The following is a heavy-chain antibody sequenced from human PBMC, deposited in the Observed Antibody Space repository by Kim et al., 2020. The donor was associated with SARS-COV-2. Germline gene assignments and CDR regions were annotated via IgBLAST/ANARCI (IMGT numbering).Heavy chain of an antibody. CDR2: ISAYNGNT. V-gene: IGHV1-18*04. D-gene: IGHD1-26*01. Sequence: ASVKVSCKASGYTFTSYGISWVRQAPGQGLEWMGWISAYNGNTNYAQKLQGRVTMTTDTSTSTAYMELRSLRSDDTAVYYCAWDSRVGATTMEGGGDAFDIWGQGTMVTVSS. CDR1: GYTFTSYG. J-gene: IGHJ3*02. CDR3: AWDSRVGATTMEGGGDAFDI.